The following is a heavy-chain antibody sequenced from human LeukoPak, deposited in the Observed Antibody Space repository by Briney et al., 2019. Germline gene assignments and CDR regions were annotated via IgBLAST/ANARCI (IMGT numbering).Heavy chain of an antibody. Sequence: ASVKVSCKVSVYTLTESYMHWVRQAPGNGLEWMGGFDPEDGEPIYAQKIQGRVTMTEDTSVHTAFMELRSLRSEDTAVYYCVTDIRSGWRNYWGQGTLITVSS. CDR1: VYTLTESY. CDR2: FDPEDGEP. D-gene: IGHD6-19*01. J-gene: IGHJ4*02. V-gene: IGHV1-24*01. CDR3: VTDIRSGWRNY.